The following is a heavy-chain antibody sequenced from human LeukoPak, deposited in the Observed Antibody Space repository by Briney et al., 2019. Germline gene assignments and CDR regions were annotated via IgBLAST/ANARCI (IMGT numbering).Heavy chain of an antibody. D-gene: IGHD3-22*01. V-gene: IGHV3-15*01. J-gene: IGHJ1*01. Sequence: GGSLRLSCAASGFTLDNAWMGWVRQAPGKGLEWLGRIKRETDGGTIDYAAPVKGRFTISRDDSRNTLYLQMDSLKIEVTAVYYCTTDRYYDNSELQFQHWGQGTLVTVSS. CDR1: GFTLDNAW. CDR3: TTDRYYDNSELQFQH. CDR2: IKRETDGGTI.